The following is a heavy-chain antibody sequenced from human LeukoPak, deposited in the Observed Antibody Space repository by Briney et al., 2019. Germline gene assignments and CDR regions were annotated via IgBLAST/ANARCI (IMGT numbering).Heavy chain of an antibody. CDR1: GLTFSNYA. J-gene: IGHJ4*03. D-gene: IGHD2/OR15-2a*01. V-gene: IGHV3-23*01. Sequence: PGGSLRLSCAASGLTFSNYAVGWVRQAPGRGLEWVSAISNSGGRTYYADSVKGRFTISRDNSKNTLYLQMNSLRDDDAGVYYCAKRMGYDFGYFDYWGQGALVTVSS. CDR3: AKRMGYDFGYFDY. CDR2: ISNSGGRT.